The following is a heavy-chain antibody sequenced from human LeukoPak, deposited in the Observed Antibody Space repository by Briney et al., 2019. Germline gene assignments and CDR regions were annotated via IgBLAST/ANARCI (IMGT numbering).Heavy chain of an antibody. CDR3: ARGRGDVPYNWFDP. CDR1: GYTFTSYG. Sequence: GASVKVSCKASGYTFTSYGISWVRQAPGQGLEWMGWISAYNGNTNYAQKLQGRVTMTTDTSTSTAYMELRRLRSDDTAVYYCARGRGDVPYNWFDPWGQGTLVTVSS. D-gene: IGHD3-10*01. CDR2: ISAYNGNT. V-gene: IGHV1-18*01. J-gene: IGHJ5*02.